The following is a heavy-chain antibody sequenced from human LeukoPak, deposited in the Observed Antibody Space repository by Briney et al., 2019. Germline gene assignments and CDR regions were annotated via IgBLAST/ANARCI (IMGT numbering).Heavy chain of an antibody. D-gene: IGHD6-13*01. Sequence: GGSLRLSCAASGFTFNNFGFHWVRQAPGKGLEWVSVISYSGSVQFYADSVKGRFTISRDNSKNTLYLQMNSLRAEDTAVYYCSRSSSWFPFFDYWGQGTLVTVSS. CDR3: SRSSSWFPFFDY. CDR1: GFTFNNFG. CDR2: ISYSGSVQ. J-gene: IGHJ4*02. V-gene: IGHV3-30*03.